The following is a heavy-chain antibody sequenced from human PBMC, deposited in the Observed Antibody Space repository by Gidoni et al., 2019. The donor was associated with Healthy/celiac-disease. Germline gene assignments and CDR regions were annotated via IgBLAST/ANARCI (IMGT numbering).Heavy chain of an antibody. J-gene: IGHJ5*02. CDR3: ARGWGGSYGNNWFDP. D-gene: IGHD1-26*01. V-gene: IGHV1-46*01. CDR2: INPSGGST. CDR1: GYTFPSYY. Sequence: QVQLVQSGAEVKKPGASVKVSCQASGYTFPSYYMHWVRQAPGQGLEWMGIINPSGGSTSYAQKFQGRVTMTRDTSTSTVYMELSSLRSEDTAVYYCARGWGGSYGNNWFDPWGQGTLVTVSS.